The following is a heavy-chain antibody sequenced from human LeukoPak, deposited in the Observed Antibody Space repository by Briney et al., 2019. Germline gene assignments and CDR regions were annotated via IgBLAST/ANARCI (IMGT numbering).Heavy chain of an antibody. CDR1: GYTFTGYY. CDR3: ARDRLRIAAAGIGDWLDP. CDR2: INPNSGGT. V-gene: IGHV1-2*02. J-gene: IGHJ5*02. D-gene: IGHD6-13*01. Sequence: ASVKVSCKASGYTFTGYYMHWVRQAPGQGLEWMGWINPNSGGTNYAQKFQGRVTMTRDTSISTAYMELSRLRSDDTAVYYCARDRLRIAAAGIGDWLDPWGQGTLVTVSS.